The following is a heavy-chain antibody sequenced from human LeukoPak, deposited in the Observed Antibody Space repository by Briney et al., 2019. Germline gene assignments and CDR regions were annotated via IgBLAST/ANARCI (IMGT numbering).Heavy chain of an antibody. V-gene: IGHV3-21*01. Sequence: GGSLRLSCAVSGLTFSNSAMSWVRQAPGKGLEWVSAISVGSDVIYYADSVKGRFTISRDNAKNSLYLQMSSLRAEDTAVYYCARGGRGIIDYWGQGTLVTVSS. CDR3: ARGGRGIIDY. CDR1: GLTFSNSA. J-gene: IGHJ4*02. CDR2: ISVGSDVI. D-gene: IGHD3-16*01.